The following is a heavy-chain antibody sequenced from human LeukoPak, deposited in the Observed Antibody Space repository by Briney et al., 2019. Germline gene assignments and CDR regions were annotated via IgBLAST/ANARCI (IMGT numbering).Heavy chain of an antibody. V-gene: IGHV3-53*01. CDR1: GFTVSDNY. J-gene: IGHJ4*02. CDR3: ARGPTWRQLLD. D-gene: IGHD5-24*01. Sequence: GGSLRLSCAASGFTVSDNYMTCVRQAPGKGLEWVSVFHSGGSTYYADSVKGRFTISRDNSKNTMYLQMNSLRAEDTAVYYCARGPTWRQLLDWGQGALVTVSS. CDR2: FHSGGST.